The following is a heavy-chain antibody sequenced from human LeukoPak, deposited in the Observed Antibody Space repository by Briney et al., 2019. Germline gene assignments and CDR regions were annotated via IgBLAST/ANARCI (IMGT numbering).Heavy chain of an antibody. CDR2: IYSGGST. Sequence: GGSLTLSCAAWRFIVRSNYMSWVRRAPGKGLEWVSVIYSGGSTYYADSVKGRYTISRHNSKNTLYLQMNSLRAEDTAVYYCASYGYGYYYGMDVWGQGTTVTVSS. CDR3: ASYGYGYYYGMDV. V-gene: IGHV3-53*04. D-gene: IGHD5-18*01. J-gene: IGHJ6*02. CDR1: RFIVRSNY.